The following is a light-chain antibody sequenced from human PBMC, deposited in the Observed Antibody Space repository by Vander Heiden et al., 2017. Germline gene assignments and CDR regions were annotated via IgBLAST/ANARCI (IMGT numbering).Light chain of an antibody. CDR1: QSLVSSNGNTF. J-gene: IGKJ2*01. Sequence: VVMTQSPLSLAVTLGPPASLSCRSSQSLVSSNGNTFLNWFHQRPGQSPRRLIYKISNRDSGVPDRFTGSGSGTEFTLKISRVEAEDVGLYYCMQGTHWPYTLGQGTKLEIK. V-gene: IGKV2-30*01. CDR2: KIS. CDR3: MQGTHWPYT.